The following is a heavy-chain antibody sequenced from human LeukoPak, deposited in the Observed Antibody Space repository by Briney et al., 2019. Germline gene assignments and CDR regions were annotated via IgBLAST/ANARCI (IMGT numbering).Heavy chain of an antibody. Sequence: SETLSLTCIVSGGSISSSSHYWGCIRQSPGKGLERIGSIYYSGTTHNNPTLKSRVTISVDTSKNQFSLKLSSVTAADTSVYYCARQEAAVLFFQHWGQGTLVTVSS. CDR2: IYYSGTT. J-gene: IGHJ1*01. V-gene: IGHV4-39*01. CDR1: GGSISSSSHY. CDR3: ARQEAAVLFFQH. D-gene: IGHD6-13*01.